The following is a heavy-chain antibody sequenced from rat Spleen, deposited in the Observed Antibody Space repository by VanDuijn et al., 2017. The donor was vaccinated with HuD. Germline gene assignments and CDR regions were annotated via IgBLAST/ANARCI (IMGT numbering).Heavy chain of an antibody. CDR2: ISPSGGST. CDR3: ARDPSNYGGYRFDY. V-gene: IGHV5-19*01. J-gene: IGHJ2*01. D-gene: IGHD1-11*01. Sequence: EVQLVESGGGLVQPGRSLKLSCAASGFTFSNYGMYWIRQAPTKGLEWVASISPSGGSTYYRDSVKGRFTISRDNARSTLYLQLNSLKSEDTAIYYCARDPSNYGGYRFDYWGHGVMVTVSS. CDR1: GFTFSNYG.